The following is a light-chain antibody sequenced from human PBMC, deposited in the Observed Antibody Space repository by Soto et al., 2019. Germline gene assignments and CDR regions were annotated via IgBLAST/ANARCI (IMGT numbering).Light chain of an antibody. V-gene: IGKV3-15*01. CDR2: GAS. CDR1: QSVSSK. J-gene: IGKJ1*01. CDR3: QQYGSSGT. Sequence: MKQSPATLSLTQRERATVSCRASQSVSSKLVWYQQKPGQAPRFLIYGASTRATGIPARFRGSGSGTEFTLTIDSLQSEDFAVYYCQQYGSSGTFGQGTKVDIK.